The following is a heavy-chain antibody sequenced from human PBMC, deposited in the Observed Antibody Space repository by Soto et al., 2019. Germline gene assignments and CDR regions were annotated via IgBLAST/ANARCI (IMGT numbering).Heavy chain of an antibody. D-gene: IGHD2-8*01. CDR2: INTGNGTT. J-gene: IGHJ4*02. CDR1: GYIFTNYP. Sequence: QVHFVQSGTEVKKSGASVKVSCKTSGYIFTNYPIHWVRQAPGRGLEWVGWINTGNGTTRYSPRLQGRVSLKPDTSASTVYLDLTSLRFEDTAVYYCASNAFDYWGQGTLVAVSP. CDR3: ASNAFDY. V-gene: IGHV1-3*04.